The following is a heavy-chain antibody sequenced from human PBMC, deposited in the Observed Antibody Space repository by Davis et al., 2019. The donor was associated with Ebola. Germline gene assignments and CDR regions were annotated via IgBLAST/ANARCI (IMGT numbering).Heavy chain of an antibody. CDR3: ARGYEDIVVVPAAKAYYYYGMDV. D-gene: IGHD2-2*01. J-gene: IGHJ6*04. CDR2: ISVSSGYI. V-gene: IGHV3-21*04. CDR1: GFIFSSYT. Sequence: GESLKISCAASGFIFSSYTMNWVRQAPGKGLEWVSSISVSSGYIYYADSVKGRFTISRDNAKNSLYLQMNSLRAEDTAVYYCARGYEDIVVVPAAKAYYYYGMDVWGKGTMVTVSS.